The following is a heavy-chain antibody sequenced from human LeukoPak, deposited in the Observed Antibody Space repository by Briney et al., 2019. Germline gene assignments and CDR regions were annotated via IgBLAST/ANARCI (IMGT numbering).Heavy chain of an antibody. D-gene: IGHD2-15*01. Sequence: QPGGSLRLSCAASGFTFSGFAMSWVRQAPGKGLEWVSTISNSGGSTYYADSVKGRFTISRDNSKNTLSLHMDSLRVEDTAVYYCAKDQAPRAARVIYFDYWGQGNLVTVSS. CDR2: ISNSGGST. CDR3: AKDQAPRAARVIYFDY. V-gene: IGHV3-23*01. J-gene: IGHJ4*02. CDR1: GFTFSGFA.